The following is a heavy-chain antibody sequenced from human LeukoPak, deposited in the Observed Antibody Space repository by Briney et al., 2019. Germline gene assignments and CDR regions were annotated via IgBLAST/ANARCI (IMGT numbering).Heavy chain of an antibody. D-gene: IGHD3-3*01. J-gene: IGHJ4*02. V-gene: IGHV3-15*01. Sequence: GGSLRLSCAASGFTFSNAWMSWVRQAPGKGLEWVGRIKSKTDGGTTDYAAPVKGRFTISRDDSKNTLYLQMNSLKTEDTAVYYCTTSLVTIFGVVADYWGQGTLVTVSS. CDR3: TTSLVTIFGVVADY. CDR2: IKSKTDGGTT. CDR1: GFTFSNAW.